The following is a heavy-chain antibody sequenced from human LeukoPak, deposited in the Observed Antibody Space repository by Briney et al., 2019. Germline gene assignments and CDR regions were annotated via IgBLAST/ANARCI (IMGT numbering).Heavy chain of an antibody. J-gene: IGHJ4*02. D-gene: IGHD3-16*01. Sequence: GRSLRLSCAASGFTFSSYGTHWVRQAPGKGLEWVAVISYDGSNKYYADSVKGRFTISRDNSKNTLYLQMNSLRAEDTATYYCTREVWGSFGYWGQGALVTVSS. V-gene: IGHV3-30*03. CDR2: ISYDGSNK. CDR1: GFTFSSYG. CDR3: TREVWGSFGY.